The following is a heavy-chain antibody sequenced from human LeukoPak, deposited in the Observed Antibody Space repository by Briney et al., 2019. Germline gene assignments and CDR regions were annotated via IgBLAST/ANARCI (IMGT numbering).Heavy chain of an antibody. CDR1: GFTFSTYA. D-gene: IGHD2-15*01. J-gene: IGHJ4*02. CDR3: AKDYCSGGSCYSGYFDY. Sequence: GGSLRLSCAASGFTFSTYAMGWVRQAPGKGLEWVSVISGSGGSKHYADSVKGRFTISRDNSKNTLYLQMNSLRAEDTALYYCAKDYCSGGSCYSGYFDYWGQGTLVTVSS. V-gene: IGHV3-23*01. CDR2: ISGSGGSK.